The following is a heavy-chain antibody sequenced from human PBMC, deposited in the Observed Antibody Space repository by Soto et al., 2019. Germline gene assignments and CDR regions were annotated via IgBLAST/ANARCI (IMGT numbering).Heavy chain of an antibody. CDR2: ISGSGGST. CDR1: GFTFSSYG. V-gene: IGHV3-23*01. J-gene: IGHJ4*02. Sequence: EVQLLESGGTLVQPGGSLRLSCAASGFTFSSYGMSWVRQAPGKGLEWVSAISGSGGSTYYADSVKGRFTFSRDNSKNXXXXXXXXXXXXXXAVYXCXXGXGSSWYSTWGQGTLVTVSS. D-gene: IGHD6-13*01. CDR3: XXGXGSSWYST.